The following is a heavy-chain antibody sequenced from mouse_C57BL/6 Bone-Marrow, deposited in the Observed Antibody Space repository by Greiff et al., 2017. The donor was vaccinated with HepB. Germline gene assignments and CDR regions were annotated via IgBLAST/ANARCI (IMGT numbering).Heavy chain of an antibody. D-gene: IGHD1-1*01. J-gene: IGHJ2*01. CDR3: ARVTTVVAPHFDY. CDR2: ISDGGSYT. Sequence: DVHLVESGGGLVKPGGSLKLSCAASGFTFSSYAMSWVRQTPEKRLEWVATISDGGSYTYYPDNVKGRFTISRDNAKNNLYLQMSHLKSEDTAMYYCARVTTVVAPHFDYWGQGTTLTVSS. CDR1: GFTFSSYA. V-gene: IGHV5-4*01.